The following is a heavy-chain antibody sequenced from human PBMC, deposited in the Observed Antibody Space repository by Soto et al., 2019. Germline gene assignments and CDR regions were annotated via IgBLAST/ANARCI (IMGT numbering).Heavy chain of an antibody. CDR2: INAGNGNT. CDR3: ARDETIFGVLKYYYYGMDV. Sequence: ASVKVSCKASGYTFTSYAMHWVRQAPGQRLEWMGWINAGNGNTKYSQKFQGRVTITRDTSASTAYMELSSLRSEDTAVYYCARDETIFGVLKYYYYGMDVWRQRTTVTVSS. V-gene: IGHV1-3*01. J-gene: IGHJ6*02. D-gene: IGHD3-3*01. CDR1: GYTFTSYA.